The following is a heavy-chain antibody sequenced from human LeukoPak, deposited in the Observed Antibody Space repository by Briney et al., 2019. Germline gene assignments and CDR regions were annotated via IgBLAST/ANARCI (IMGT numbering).Heavy chain of an antibody. CDR3: AKKDRSGVGHGSFDY. J-gene: IGHJ4*02. CDR1: GFTFGMYD. CDR2: VSPNGYDS. D-gene: IGHD3-10*01. V-gene: IGHV3-30*18. Sequence: GGSLRLSCAGSGFTFGMYDMYWVRQAPGKGLEWVAVVSPNGYDSHVGASVKGRFTISRDNSRNTLYLQLNSLRPEDTAVNYCAKKDRSGVGHGSFDYWGRGTLVTVSS.